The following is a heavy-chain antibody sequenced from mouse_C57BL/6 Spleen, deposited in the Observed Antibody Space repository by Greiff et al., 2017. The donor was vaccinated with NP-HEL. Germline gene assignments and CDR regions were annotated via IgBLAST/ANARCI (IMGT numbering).Heavy chain of an antibody. Sequence: VQLQQSGAELVKPGASVKISCKASGYAFSSYWMNWVKQRPGKGLEWIGQIYPGDGDTNYNGKFKGKATLTADKSSSTAYMQLSSLTSEDSAVYFCARGGTVVATDWYFDVWGTGTTATVSS. CDR2: IYPGDGDT. V-gene: IGHV1-80*01. CDR1: GYAFSSYW. J-gene: IGHJ1*03. D-gene: IGHD1-1*01. CDR3: ARGGTVVATDWYFDV.